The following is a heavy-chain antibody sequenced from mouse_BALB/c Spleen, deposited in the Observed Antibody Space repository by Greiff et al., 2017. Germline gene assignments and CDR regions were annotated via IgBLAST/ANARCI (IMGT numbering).Heavy chain of an antibody. CDR3: ARERESYYYGSSYWYFDV. D-gene: IGHD1-1*01. J-gene: IGHJ1*01. CDR2: ISTYNGNT. CDR1: GYTFTDYA. Sequence: QVQLQQSGPEVVRPGVSVKISCKGSGYTFTDYAMHWVKQSHAKSLEWIGVISTYNGNTNYNQKFKGKATMTVDKSSSTAYMELARLTSEDSAIYYCARERESYYYGSSYWYFDVWGAGTTVTVSS. V-gene: IGHV1-67*01.